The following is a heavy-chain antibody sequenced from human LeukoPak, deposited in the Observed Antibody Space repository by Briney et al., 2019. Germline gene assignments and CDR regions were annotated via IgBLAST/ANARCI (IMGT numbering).Heavy chain of an antibody. CDR3: ARDGGGWSHYYYYYYMDV. V-gene: IGHV1-18*01. Sequence: ASVKVSCKASGYTFTSYGISWVRQAPGQGLEWMGWISAYNGNTNYAQKLQGRVTMTTDTSTSTAYMELRSLRSDDTAVYYCARDGGGWSHYYYYYYMDVWGKGTTVTISS. J-gene: IGHJ6*03. D-gene: IGHD6-19*01. CDR1: GYTFTSYG. CDR2: ISAYNGNT.